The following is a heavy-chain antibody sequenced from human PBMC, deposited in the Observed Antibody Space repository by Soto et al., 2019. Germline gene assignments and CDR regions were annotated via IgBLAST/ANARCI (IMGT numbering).Heavy chain of an antibody. V-gene: IGHV1-8*02. D-gene: IGHD1-1*01. J-gene: IGHJ4*02. CDR2: MNPNTGNS. CDR3: ARRAETNGWNGFGADKYYFDF. CDR1: GYTFTSYG. Sequence: ASVKVSCKASGYTFTSYGISWVRQAPRQGLEWMGWMNPNTGNSGYAQKFQGRVTMTSDTSISTAHMELSSLRSEDTAVYYCARRAETNGWNGFGADKYYFDFWGQGTLVTVSS.